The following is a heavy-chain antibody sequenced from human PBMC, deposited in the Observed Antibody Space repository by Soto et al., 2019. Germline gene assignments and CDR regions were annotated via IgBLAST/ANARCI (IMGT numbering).Heavy chain of an antibody. Sequence: GSLRLSCAASGFTSSSYWMHWVRQAPGKGLVWVSRINSDGSSTSYADSVKGRFSISRDNAKNTLYLQMNSLRAEDTAVYYCARGGWYYYYGMDVWGQGTTVTVSS. D-gene: IGHD2-15*01. CDR2: INSDGSST. CDR3: ARGGWYYYYGMDV. CDR1: GFTSSSYW. V-gene: IGHV3-74*01. J-gene: IGHJ6*02.